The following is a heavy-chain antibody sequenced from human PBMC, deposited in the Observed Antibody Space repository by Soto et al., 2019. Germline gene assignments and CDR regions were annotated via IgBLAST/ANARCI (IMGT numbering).Heavy chain of an antibody. Sequence: GSLRIYGAASVLTCSSYAMSWVRQAPGKGLEWVSTISGSDGRTYSTDSVKGRFTISRDNSRNTAYLQMNSLRVEDTAVYYCTKGVSQYTPLALFDYWGRGTLVTVSS. CDR3: TKGVSQYTPLALFDY. J-gene: IGHJ4*02. V-gene: IGHV3-23*01. CDR1: VLTCSSYA. D-gene: IGHD5-18*01. CDR2: ISGSDGRT.